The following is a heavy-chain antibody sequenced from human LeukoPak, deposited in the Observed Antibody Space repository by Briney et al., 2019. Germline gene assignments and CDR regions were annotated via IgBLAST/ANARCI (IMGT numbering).Heavy chain of an antibody. J-gene: IGHJ6*03. Sequence: SVKVSCKASGGTFSSYAISWVRQAPGQGLEWMGGIIPIFGTANYAQKFQGRVTITADESTSTAYMELSSLRSKDTAVYYCARGDRVLRFLEWANNHYYYYMDVWGKGTTVTVSS. V-gene: IGHV1-69*13. D-gene: IGHD3-3*01. CDR2: IIPIFGTA. CDR1: GGTFSSYA. CDR3: ARGDRVLRFLEWANNHYYYYMDV.